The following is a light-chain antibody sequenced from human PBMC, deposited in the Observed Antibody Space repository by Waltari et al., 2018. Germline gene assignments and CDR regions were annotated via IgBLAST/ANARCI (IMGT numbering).Light chain of an antibody. CDR1: AFNKKY. CDR2: QDT. CDR3: QAGDTSTAGV. Sequence: SYALTQPPSVSVSPGQTASLTCSGHAFNKKYVSWYHQKPGQTPVRAIYQDTKRPSWIPERVSGSTSENIATLTISGTQGMDEADYYCQAGDTSTAGVFGGGTKLTVL. J-gene: IGLJ3*02. V-gene: IGLV3-1*01.